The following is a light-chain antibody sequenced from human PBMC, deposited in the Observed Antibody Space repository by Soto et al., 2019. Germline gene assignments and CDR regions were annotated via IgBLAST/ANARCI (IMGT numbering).Light chain of an antibody. V-gene: IGKV1-39*01. CDR3: QQTFETSPWT. CDR2: AAA. CDR1: HKTIDS. J-gene: IGKJ1*01. Sequence: VHMTPPPPSSPASSVDSRITITCRVSHKTIDSLNWYHHQPRMAPQLLIFAAANLHSGGPSTFSVSASGTDLSLTISGRQPEDFATYYCQQTFETSPWTFGQGTKVEI.